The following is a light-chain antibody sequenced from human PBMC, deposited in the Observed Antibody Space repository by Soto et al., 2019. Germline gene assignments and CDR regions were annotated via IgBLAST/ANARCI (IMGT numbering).Light chain of an antibody. CDR2: AAS. J-gene: IGKJ1*01. V-gene: IGKV3-15*01. CDR1: QTVSSN. CDR3: QQYYNWPPWT. Sequence: EKVMTQSPATLSVSPGERATLSCRASQTVSSNLAWYQLKPGQAPRLLIYAASTRATGIPARFSGSGSGTEFTLTISSLQSEDFAVYYCQQYYNWPPWTFGPGTKV.